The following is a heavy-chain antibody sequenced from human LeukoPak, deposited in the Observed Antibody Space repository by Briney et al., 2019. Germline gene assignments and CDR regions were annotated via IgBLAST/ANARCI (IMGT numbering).Heavy chain of an antibody. CDR2: ISGSGGST. V-gene: IGHV3-23*01. CDR1: GFTFSSYA. D-gene: IGHD3-22*01. J-gene: IGHJ4*02. CDR3: AKVDYYDSRVDY. Sequence: GGSLRLPCAASGFTFSSYAMSWVRQAPGKGLEWVSAISGSGGSTYYADSVKGRFTISRDNSKNTLFLQMNSLRAEDTAVYYCAKVDYYDSRVDYWGQGTLVTVSS.